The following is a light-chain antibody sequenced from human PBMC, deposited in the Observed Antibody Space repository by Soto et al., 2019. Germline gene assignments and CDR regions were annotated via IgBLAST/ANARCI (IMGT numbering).Light chain of an antibody. V-gene: IGLV2-14*01. CDR3: SSYTSSSTPRV. CDR1: SSDIGGYNY. J-gene: IGLJ1*01. Sequence: QSALTQPASVSGSPGQSITISCAGTSSDIGGYNYVSWYQQHPGKAPKVMIYEVSNRPSGVSNRFSGSKSGNTASLTISGLQAEDEADYYCSSYTSSSTPRVFGTGTKLTVL. CDR2: EVS.